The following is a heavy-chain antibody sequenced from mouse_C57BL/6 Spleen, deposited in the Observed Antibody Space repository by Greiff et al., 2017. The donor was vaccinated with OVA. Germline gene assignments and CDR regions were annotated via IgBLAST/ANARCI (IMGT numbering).Heavy chain of an antibody. CDR3: ARSPYYGSAWFAD. J-gene: IGHJ3*01. CDR1: GYTFTSYW. CDR2: INPSNGGT. Sequence: VQLQQPGTELVKPGASVKLSCKASGYTFTSYWMHWVKQRPGQGLEWIGNINPSNGGTNYNEKFKSKATLTVDKSSSTAYMQLSSLTSEDSAVYDCARSPYYGSAWFADWGQGTLVTVSA. D-gene: IGHD1-1*01. V-gene: IGHV1-53*01.